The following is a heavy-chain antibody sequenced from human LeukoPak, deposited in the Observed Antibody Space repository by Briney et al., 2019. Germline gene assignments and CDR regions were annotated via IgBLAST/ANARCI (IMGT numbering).Heavy chain of an antibody. CDR3: ARVNSGYDRLTYYYYMDV. CDR1: GGSISSYY. Sequence: PSETLSLTCTVSGGSISSYYWSWIRQPPGKGLEWIGYIYYSGSTNYNPSLKSRVTISVDTSKNQFSLKLSSVTAADTAVYYCARVNSGYDRLTYYYYMDVWGKGTTVTVSS. J-gene: IGHJ6*03. D-gene: IGHD5-12*01. CDR2: IYYSGST. V-gene: IGHV4-59*01.